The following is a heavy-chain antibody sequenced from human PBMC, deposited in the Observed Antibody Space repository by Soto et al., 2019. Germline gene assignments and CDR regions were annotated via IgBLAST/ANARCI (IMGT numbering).Heavy chain of an antibody. CDR3: AKDHDGITIFSYFRETNHYGMDV. J-gene: IGHJ6*02. CDR2: ISGSGGST. Sequence: PGGSLRLSCAASGFTFSSYAMSWVRQAPGKGLEWVSAISGSGGSTYYADSVKGRFTISRDNSKNTLYLQMNSLRAEDTAVYYCAKDHDGITIFSYFRETNHYGMDVWGQGTTVTVSS. D-gene: IGHD3-3*01. CDR1: GFTFSSYA. V-gene: IGHV3-23*01.